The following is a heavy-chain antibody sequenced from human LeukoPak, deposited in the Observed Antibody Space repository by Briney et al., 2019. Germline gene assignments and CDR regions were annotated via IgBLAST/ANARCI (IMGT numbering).Heavy chain of an antibody. CDR2: ISSSSIYT. D-gene: IGHD3-22*01. CDR1: GFTFSDYY. CDR3: ASTYDSSGYYPFDC. Sequence: PGGSLRLSCAASGFTFSDYYMSWIRQAPGKGLEWVSYISSSSIYTNYVDSVKGRFTTSRDNAKNSLYLQMNSLRAEDTAVYYCASTYDSSGYYPFDCWGQGTLVTVSS. V-gene: IGHV3-11*03. J-gene: IGHJ4*02.